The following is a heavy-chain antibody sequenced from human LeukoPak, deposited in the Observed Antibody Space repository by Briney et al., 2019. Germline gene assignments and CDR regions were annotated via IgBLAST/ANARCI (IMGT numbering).Heavy chain of an antibody. Sequence: GASVKVSCKASGYTFTSYYMHWVRQAPGQGLEWMGIINPSGGSTSYAQKFQGRVTMTRNTSISTAYMELSSLRSEDTAVYYCARESGYSYGPNDPLDYWGQGTLVTVSS. CDR3: ARESGYSYGPNDPLDY. V-gene: IGHV1-46*01. J-gene: IGHJ4*02. D-gene: IGHD5-18*01. CDR1: GYTFTSYY. CDR2: INPSGGST.